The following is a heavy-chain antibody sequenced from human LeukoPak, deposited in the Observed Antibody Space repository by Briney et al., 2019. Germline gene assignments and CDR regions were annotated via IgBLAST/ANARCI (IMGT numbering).Heavy chain of an antibody. J-gene: IGHJ4*02. D-gene: IGHD1-1*01. CDR3: ARVAKERVGGVYYFDY. V-gene: IGHV3-13*01. CDR1: GFTFSDYD. Sequence: SGGSLRLSCAASGFTFSDYDMHWVRQPTGKGLEWVAAIGTAGDIYYTGSVKGRFTISRENAKNSLYLQMNSLRAGDTAVYYCARVAKERVGGVYYFDYWGQGTLVTVSS. CDR2: IGTAGDI.